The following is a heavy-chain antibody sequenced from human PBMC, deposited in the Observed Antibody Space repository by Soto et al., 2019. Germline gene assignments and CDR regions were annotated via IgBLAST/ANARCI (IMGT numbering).Heavy chain of an antibody. CDR3: ARALRPATNFDY. J-gene: IGHJ4*02. D-gene: IGHD4-17*01. V-gene: IGHV4-39*01. Sequence: SETLSLTCTVSGGSISSSSFFWGWIRQPPGKGLEWIANIHYSGTTYYNSSLKSRVTISVDSANNQFSLRLSSLTAADTAVYFCARALRPATNFDYWGQGTLVTVSS. CDR1: GGSISSSSFF. CDR2: IHYSGTT.